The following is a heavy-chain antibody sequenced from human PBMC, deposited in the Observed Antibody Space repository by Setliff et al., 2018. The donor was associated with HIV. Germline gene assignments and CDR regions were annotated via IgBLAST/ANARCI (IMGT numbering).Heavy chain of an antibody. CDR1: GPYSISSGFY. D-gene: IGHD6-19*01. Sequence: PSETLSLTCAVSGPYSISSGFYWGWIRQPPGKGLEWIGNIYHSGNTYYNPSLKSRVTISVDTSKNQFSLKLRSVTAADTAVYYCARTRTIAVAGPPPEWYFDLWGRGTQVTV. V-gene: IGHV4-38-2*01. J-gene: IGHJ2*01. CDR2: IYHSGNT. CDR3: ARTRTIAVAGPPPEWYFDL.